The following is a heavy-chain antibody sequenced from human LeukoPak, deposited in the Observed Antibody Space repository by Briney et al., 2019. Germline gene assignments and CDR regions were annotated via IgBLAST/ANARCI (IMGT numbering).Heavy chain of an antibody. J-gene: IGHJ6*03. D-gene: IGHD3-3*01. CDR2: ISYDGSNK. CDR3: ARDHSYYDFWSGYYFYYYYYYMDV. Sequence: PGGSLRLSCAASGFTFSSYAMHWVRQAPGKGLEWVAVISYDGSNKYYADSVKGRFTISRDNSKNTLYLQMNSLRAEDTAVYYCARDHSYYDFWSGYYFYYYYYYMDVWGKGTTVTVSS. V-gene: IGHV3-30-3*01. CDR1: GFTFSSYA.